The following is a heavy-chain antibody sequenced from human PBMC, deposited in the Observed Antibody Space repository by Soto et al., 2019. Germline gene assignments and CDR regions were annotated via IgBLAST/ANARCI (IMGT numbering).Heavy chain of an antibody. J-gene: IGHJ6*02. D-gene: IGHD2-21*02. V-gene: IGHV1-69*08. CDR3: ARERSAVVVTWYYYGMDV. Sequence: QVQLVQSGAEVKKPGSSVKVSCKASGGTFSSYTISWVRQAPGQGLEWMGRIIPILGIATYAQKFQGRVSITADKSTSTAYMELSSLRSEDTAVYYCARERSAVVVTWYYYGMDVWGQGTTVTVSS. CDR1: GGTFSSYT. CDR2: IIPILGIA.